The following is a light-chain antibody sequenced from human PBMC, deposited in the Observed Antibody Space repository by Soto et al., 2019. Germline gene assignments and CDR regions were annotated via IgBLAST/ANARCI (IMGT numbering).Light chain of an antibody. CDR3: VQATQLPFT. V-gene: IGKV2-24*01. CDR2: KIS. J-gene: IGKJ5*01. Sequence: DIVMTQTPLSSPVTLGQPASISCRSSQSLVHTDGNTYLSWYQQRPGQPPRLLIYKISHRFSGVPDRFSGGGAGTAFTLNISRVEPDDVGVYYCVQATQLPFTFGQGTRLDLK. CDR1: QSLVHTDGNTY.